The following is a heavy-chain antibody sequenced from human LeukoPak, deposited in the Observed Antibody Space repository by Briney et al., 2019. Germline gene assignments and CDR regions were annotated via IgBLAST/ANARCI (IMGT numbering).Heavy chain of an antibody. CDR1: GFTFSSYA. CDR2: ISGSGGST. CDR3: AKDGALGPSLGRITIFGVEDSWFDC. Sequence: GGSLRLSCAASGFTFSSYAMSWVRQAPGKGLEWVSAISGSGGSTYYADSVKGRFTISRDNSKNTLYLQMNSLRAEDTAVYYCAKDGALGPSLGRITIFGVEDSWFDCWGQGTLVTVSS. D-gene: IGHD3-3*01. V-gene: IGHV3-23*01. J-gene: IGHJ4*02.